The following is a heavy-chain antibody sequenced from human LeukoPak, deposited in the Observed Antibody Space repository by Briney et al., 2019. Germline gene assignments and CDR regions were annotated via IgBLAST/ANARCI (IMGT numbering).Heavy chain of an antibody. V-gene: IGHV3-48*01. Sequence: SGGSLRLSCAASGFTFTTYSINWVRQAPGKGLEWISYISGNSKTIYYADSVKGRFTISRDNAKNSLYLQMNSLRAEDTAVYYCARLGVTTTYHWFDPWGQGTLVTVSS. CDR3: ARLGVTTTYHWFDP. CDR1: GFTFTTYS. D-gene: IGHD4-11*01. CDR2: ISGNSKTI. J-gene: IGHJ5*02.